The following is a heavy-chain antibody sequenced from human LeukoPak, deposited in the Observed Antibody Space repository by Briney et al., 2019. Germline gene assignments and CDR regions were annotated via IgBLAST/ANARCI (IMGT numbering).Heavy chain of an antibody. CDR3: ARSELWFGELLYSLDY. J-gene: IGHJ4*02. CDR1: GYTFTSYG. Sequence: RASVKVSCKASGYTFTSYGISWVRQAPGQGLEWMGWINTNTGNPTYAQGFTGRFVFSLDTSVSTAYLQISSLKAEDTAVYYCARSELWFGELLYSLDYWGQGTLVTVSS. D-gene: IGHD3-10*01. CDR2: INTNTGNP. V-gene: IGHV7-4-1*02.